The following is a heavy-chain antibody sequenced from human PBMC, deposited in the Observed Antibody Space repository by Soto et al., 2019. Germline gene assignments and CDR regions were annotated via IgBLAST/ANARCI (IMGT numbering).Heavy chain of an antibody. J-gene: IGHJ3*01. CDR1: GFTFTNFW. Sequence: GGSLSLSCGASGFTFTNFWMHWVRQVPGKGLVWVSRIDTSGTSTSYADSVKGRFTISRDNAKSTVTLQMNSLTVEDTAVYYCACHVTGRQKNAFDVWGQGTMVTVSS. CDR2: IDTSGTST. D-gene: IGHD4-4*01. V-gene: IGHV3-74*01. CDR3: ACHVTGRQKNAFDV.